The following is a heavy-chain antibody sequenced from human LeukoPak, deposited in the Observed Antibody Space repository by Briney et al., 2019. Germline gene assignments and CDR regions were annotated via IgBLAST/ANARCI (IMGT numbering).Heavy chain of an antibody. D-gene: IGHD6-19*01. CDR1: GFTFSSCV. V-gene: IGHV3-23*01. CDR2: ISGSGGNT. CDR3: AKGPHSSGWYYFDY. Sequence: GGSLRLSCAASGFTFSSCVMSWVRQAPGKGLEWVSDISGSGGNTYYADSVKGRSTISRDNSKNTLYLQMNSLRAEDTAVYYCAKGPHSSGWYYFDYWGQGTLVTVSS. J-gene: IGHJ4*02.